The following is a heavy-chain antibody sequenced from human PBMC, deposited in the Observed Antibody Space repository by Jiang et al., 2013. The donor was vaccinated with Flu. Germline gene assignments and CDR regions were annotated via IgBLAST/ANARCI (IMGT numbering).Heavy chain of an antibody. CDR3: VRDSNNFSFDY. V-gene: IGHV3-64D*06. CDR2: ITNNGDST. D-gene: IGHD4-11*01. CDR1: GFTFSNYI. J-gene: IGHJ4*02. Sequence: QLVESGGGLVQPGGSLRLSCSVSGFTFSNYIMYWVRQAPGKGLEYVSRITNNGDSTYHADSVKGRFTMSRDNSKNTVYLQMTSLRPEDTAIYYCVRDSNNFSFDYWGRGTLVTVSS.